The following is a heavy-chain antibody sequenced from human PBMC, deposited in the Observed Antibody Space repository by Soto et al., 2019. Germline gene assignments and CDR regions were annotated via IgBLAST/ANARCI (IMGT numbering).Heavy chain of an antibody. CDR3: ARITKSLAPTSDY. J-gene: IGHJ4*02. CDR1: GGSISSGGYY. Sequence: PSETLSLTCTVSGGSISSGGYYLRWIRPHPGKGLEWIGYIYYSGSTYYNPSLKSRVTISVDTSKNQFSLKLSSVTAADTAVYYCARITKSLAPTSDYWGQGTLVTVSS. D-gene: IGHD1-1*01. V-gene: IGHV4-31*03. CDR2: IYYSGST.